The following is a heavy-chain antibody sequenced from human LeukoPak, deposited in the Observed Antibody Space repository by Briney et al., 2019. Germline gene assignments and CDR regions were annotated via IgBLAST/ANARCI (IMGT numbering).Heavy chain of an antibody. Sequence: GGSLRLSCAASGFTFSSYWMSWVRQAPGKGLEWVANIKQDGSEKYYVDSVKGRFTISRDNAKNSLYLQMNSLRAEDTAVYYCARHPDYGGNEDAFGIWGQGTMVTVSS. CDR2: IKQDGSEK. CDR3: ARHPDYGGNEDAFGI. CDR1: GFTFSSYW. V-gene: IGHV3-7*01. D-gene: IGHD4-23*01. J-gene: IGHJ3*02.